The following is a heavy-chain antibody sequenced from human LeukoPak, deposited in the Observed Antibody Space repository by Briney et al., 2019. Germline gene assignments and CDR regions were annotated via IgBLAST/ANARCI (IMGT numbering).Heavy chain of an antibody. CDR3: ARGRPPLGRVYFDY. V-gene: IGHV4-34*01. J-gene: IGHJ4*02. D-gene: IGHD3-10*01. CDR1: GGSFSGYY. Sequence: SETLSLTCAVYGGSFSGYYWSWIRQPPGKGLEWIGEINHSGSTNYNPSLKSRVTISVDTSKNQFSLKLSSVTAADTAVYYCARGRPPLGRVYFDYWGQGTLVTVSS. CDR2: INHSGST.